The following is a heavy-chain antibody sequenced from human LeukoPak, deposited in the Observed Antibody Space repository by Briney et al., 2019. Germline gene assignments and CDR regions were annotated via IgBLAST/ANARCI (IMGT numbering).Heavy chain of an antibody. Sequence: ASVKVSCKASGYTFTGYYVHWVRQAPGQGLEWMGWINPNSGGTNYAQKFQGRVTMTRDTSISTAYMELSSPRSDDTAVYYCATGGYCSSTSCYMPFDYWGQGTLVTVSS. CDR2: INPNSGGT. V-gene: IGHV1-2*02. J-gene: IGHJ4*02. CDR1: GYTFTGYY. D-gene: IGHD2-2*02. CDR3: ATGGYCSSTSCYMPFDY.